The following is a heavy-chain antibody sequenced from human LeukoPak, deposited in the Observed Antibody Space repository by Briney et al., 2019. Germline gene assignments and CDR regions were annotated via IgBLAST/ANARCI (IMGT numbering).Heavy chain of an antibody. CDR2: IYSGESDS. Sequence: GGALKISCKGSGYTFARYLIGWGRQMPGKGLEWRGIIYSGESDSRYSPPFQGQVNNSAGKSISTPYLQWSSLKASDTAMYYCVRTSSPWYGDYWGQGTLVTVSS. CDR1: GYTFARYL. V-gene: IGHV5-51*01. J-gene: IGHJ4*02. CDR3: VRTSSPWYGDY. D-gene: IGHD6-13*01.